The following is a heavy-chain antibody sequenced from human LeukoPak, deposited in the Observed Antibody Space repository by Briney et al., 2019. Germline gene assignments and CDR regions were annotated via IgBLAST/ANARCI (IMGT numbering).Heavy chain of an antibody. Sequence: PGGSLRLSCAASGFTFSSYAMHWVRQAPGKGLEWVALISYDGSNKYYADSVEGRLTISRDNSKNTLYLQMNSRRAEDTAVYYCVRGEYYYDSSGRGFDLWGRGTLVTVSS. V-gene: IGHV3-30-3*01. CDR1: GFTFSSYA. J-gene: IGHJ2*01. D-gene: IGHD3-22*01. CDR3: VRGEYYYDSSGRGFDL. CDR2: ISYDGSNK.